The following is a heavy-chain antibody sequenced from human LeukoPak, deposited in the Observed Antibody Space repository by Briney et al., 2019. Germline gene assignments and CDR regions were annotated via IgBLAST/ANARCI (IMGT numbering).Heavy chain of an antibody. D-gene: IGHD6-13*01. J-gene: IGHJ4*02. CDR1: GFTFSGSA. CDR3: ASMGGRGAAGRLGMVDY. Sequence: PGGSLRLSCAASGFTFSGSAMSWVRQAPGEGLEWVSLISYSGANSYYTDSVRGRFTISRDNSKDTLVLQMNSLRAEDTAIYYCASMGGRGAAGRLGMVDYWGQGTLVAVSS. CDR2: ISYSGANS. V-gene: IGHV3-23*01.